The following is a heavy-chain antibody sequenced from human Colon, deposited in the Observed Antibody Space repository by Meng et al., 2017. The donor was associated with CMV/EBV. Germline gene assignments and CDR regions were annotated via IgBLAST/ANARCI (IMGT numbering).Heavy chain of an antibody. CDR3: VRDLTGEEDY. J-gene: IGHJ4*02. V-gene: IGHV4-34*02. CDR1: RRSLGRHY. D-gene: IGHD7-27*01. CDR2: INTSGRP. Sequence: QVQLQQWGARLLKPAETLSLTCPVSRRSLGRHYWSWIRQSPGKGLEWIXDINTSGRPNYTPSLKSRVTISIDTSRNQFSLNLNSVTAADTAVYYCVRDLTGEEDYWGQGNLVTVSS.